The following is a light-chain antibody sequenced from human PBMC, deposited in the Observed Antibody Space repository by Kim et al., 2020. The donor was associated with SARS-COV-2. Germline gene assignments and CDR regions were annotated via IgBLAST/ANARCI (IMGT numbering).Light chain of an antibody. V-gene: IGKV1-5*03. J-gene: IGKJ2*01. CDR2: KAS. CDR1: QSITTW. Sequence: ASVGDRVTMTCWASQSITTWLAWYQQRPGKAPKLLIYKASTLESGVPSRFSGSGSRTEFTLTITSPQPDDSATYYCQQYNTYSPITFGQGTKLEI. CDR3: QQYNTYSPIT.